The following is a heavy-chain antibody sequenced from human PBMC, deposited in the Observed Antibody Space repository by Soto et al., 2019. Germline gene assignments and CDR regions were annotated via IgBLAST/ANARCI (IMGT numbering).Heavy chain of an antibody. V-gene: IGHV3-30*18. CDR2: ISHDGFSQ. J-gene: IGHJ5*01. Sequence: QVQLVESGGGVVQPGTSLRLSCVVSGFTLSNTGVHWVRQAPGKGLEWVAMISHDGFSQYYLDSVKGRFTISRDNSKNTGYLQMHSLRPEHTSVYYCAKDWGSSGWYNWFDSWGQGTLVTVSS. CDR3: AKDWGSSGWYNWFDS. CDR1: GFTLSNTG. D-gene: IGHD6-19*01.